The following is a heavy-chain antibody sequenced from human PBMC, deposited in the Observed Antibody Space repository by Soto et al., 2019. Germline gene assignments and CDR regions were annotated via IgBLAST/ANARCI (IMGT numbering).Heavy chain of an antibody. D-gene: IGHD3-3*01. CDR2: ISGSGGST. CDR3: ATRHRSETIFGVVILDY. Sequence: GGSLRLSCAASGFTFSSYAMSWVRQAPGKGLEWVSAISGSGGSTYYADSVKGRFTISRDNSKNTLYLQMNSLRAEDTAVYYCATRHRSETIFGVVILDYWGQGTLVTVSS. V-gene: IGHV3-23*01. J-gene: IGHJ4*02. CDR1: GFTFSSYA.